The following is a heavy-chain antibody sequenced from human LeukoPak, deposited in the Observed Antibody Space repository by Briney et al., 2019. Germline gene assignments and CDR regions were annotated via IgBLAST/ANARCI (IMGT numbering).Heavy chain of an antibody. D-gene: IGHD1-26*01. CDR2: MNPNSGNT. V-gene: IGHV1-8*01. CDR3: ARVGSGSYPPDY. CDR1: GYTFTSYD. J-gene: IGHJ4*02. Sequence: ASVKVSCKASGYTFTSYDINWVRQATGQGLEWMGWMNPNSGNTGYAQKFQGRVTMTRNTSISTAYMELSSLRSEDTAVYYCARVGSGSYPPDYWGQGTLVAVSS.